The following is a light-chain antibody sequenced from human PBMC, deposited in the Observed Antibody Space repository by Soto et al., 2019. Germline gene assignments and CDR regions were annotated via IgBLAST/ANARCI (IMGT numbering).Light chain of an antibody. J-gene: IGKJ1*01. CDR3: MQALQTRT. V-gene: IGKV2-28*01. Sequence: MTQSPSSLSASVGDRVTITCRASQGISSYLAWYLQKPGQSPQLLIYLGSYRASGVPDRFSGSGSGTDFTLKISRVEAEDVGVYYCMQALQTRTFGQGTKVDIK. CDR1: QGISSY. CDR2: LGS.